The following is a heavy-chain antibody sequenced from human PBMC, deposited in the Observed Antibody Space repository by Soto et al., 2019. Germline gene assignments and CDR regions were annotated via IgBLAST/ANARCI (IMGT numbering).Heavy chain of an antibody. CDR3: TTGSVEGV. CDR1: GFSFSNAW. J-gene: IGHJ6*02. Sequence: EVQLVESGGGLVKPGGSLRLSCAASGFSFSNAWMNWVRQAPGKGLGWVGRIKRKIDGEKTDYAAPVKGRFTISRDDSKRTLSLQMNSLKADDTAVYYCTTGSVEGVWGQGTTVTVSS. CDR2: IKRKIDGEKT. V-gene: IGHV3-15*07.